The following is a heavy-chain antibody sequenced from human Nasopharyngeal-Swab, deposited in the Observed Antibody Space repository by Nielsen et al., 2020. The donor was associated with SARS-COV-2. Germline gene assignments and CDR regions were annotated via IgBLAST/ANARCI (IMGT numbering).Heavy chain of an antibody. Sequence: GGSLRLSCAASGFTFSSYGMHWVRQAPGKGLEWVAVISYDGSNKYYADSVKGRFTISRDNSKNTLYLQMNSLRAEDTAVYYCAKALANCDWLLLFVGVGGMDVWGQGTTVTVSS. J-gene: IGHJ6*02. CDR2: ISYDGSNK. D-gene: IGHD3-9*01. CDR3: AKALANCDWLLLFVGVGGMDV. CDR1: GFTFSSYG. V-gene: IGHV3-30*18.